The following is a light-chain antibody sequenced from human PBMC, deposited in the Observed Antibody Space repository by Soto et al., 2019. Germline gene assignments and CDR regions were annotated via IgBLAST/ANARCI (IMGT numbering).Light chain of an antibody. V-gene: IGKV3-20*01. CDR3: QQYASSRT. CDR2: AAS. CDR1: QSVSNSY. Sequence: EIVLTQSPGTLSLSPGERATLSCRASQSVSNSYLAWYQQKPGQAPRLLIYAASSRATGIPDRFSGSVSGTDFTLTISGLEPEDFAVYYCQQYASSRTFGQGTKVDI. J-gene: IGKJ1*01.